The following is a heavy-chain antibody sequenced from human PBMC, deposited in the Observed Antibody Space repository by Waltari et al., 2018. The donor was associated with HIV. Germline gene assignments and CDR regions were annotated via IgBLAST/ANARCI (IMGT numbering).Heavy chain of an antibody. Sequence: EVQLLESGGGLVQPGGSLRLSCAASGFTFSSDAMSWVRQAPGTGLEWVSAISGSGGNTYYADSVEGRFTVSRDNSKITLFLQMNSLRAEDTAVYYCAKGGIAARGAFDYWGQGTLVTVSS. CDR1: GFTFSSDA. CDR2: ISGSGGNT. CDR3: AKGGIAARGAFDY. J-gene: IGHJ4*02. D-gene: IGHD6-13*01. V-gene: IGHV3-23*01.